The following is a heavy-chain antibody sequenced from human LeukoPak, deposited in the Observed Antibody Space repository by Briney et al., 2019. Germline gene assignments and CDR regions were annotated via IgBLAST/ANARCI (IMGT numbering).Heavy chain of an antibody. D-gene: IGHD5-24*01. CDR2: ISDSGGST. CDR3: AKGDGYNYDNWFDP. J-gene: IGHJ5*02. V-gene: IGHV3-23*01. Sequence: GGSLRLSCAASGFTFNNYALSWVRLAPGKGLEWVSAISDSGGSTYYADSVKGRFTISRDNSQNTLYLQMNSLRAEDTAVYYCAKGDGYNYDNWFDPWGQGTLVTVSS. CDR1: GFTFNNYA.